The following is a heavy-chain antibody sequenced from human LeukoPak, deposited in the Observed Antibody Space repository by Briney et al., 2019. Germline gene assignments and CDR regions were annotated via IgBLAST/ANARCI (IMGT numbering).Heavy chain of an antibody. Sequence: ASVKVSCKASGYTFTSYGISWVRQAPGQGLEWMGWISAYNGNTNYAQKLQGRVTMTTDTSTSTAYMELRSLRSDDTAVYYCARDSVEMATIGDVFDDYWGQGTLVTVPS. CDR1: GYTFTSYG. V-gene: IGHV1-18*01. D-gene: IGHD5-24*01. CDR2: ISAYNGNT. J-gene: IGHJ4*02. CDR3: ARDSVEMATIGDVFDDY.